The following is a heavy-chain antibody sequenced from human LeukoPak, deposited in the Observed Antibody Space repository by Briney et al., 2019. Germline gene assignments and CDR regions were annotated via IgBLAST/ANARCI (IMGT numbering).Heavy chain of an antibody. CDR2: IHNSGIT. Sequence: SETLSLTCAVSGGSITSVDYYWTWIRQPPGKGLEWIGYIHNSGITHYKPSLRSRVNISVDTSMNQFSLELTSMAAADTAVYYCARFESGCCTGGRCFPVWGQGTMVTVSS. J-gene: IGHJ3*01. CDR1: GGSITSVDYY. D-gene: IGHD2-15*01. CDR3: ARFESGCCTGGRCFPV. V-gene: IGHV4-30-4*01.